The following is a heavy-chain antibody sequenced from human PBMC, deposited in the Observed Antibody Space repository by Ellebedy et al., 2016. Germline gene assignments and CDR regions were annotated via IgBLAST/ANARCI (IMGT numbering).Heavy chain of an antibody. CDR2: IYYSGNT. J-gene: IGHJ6*04. Sequence: SETLSLTXTVSGGSISSGDYYWSWIRQPPGKGLEWIGYIYYSGNTYFNPSLKSRVIISVDTSKNQFSLKLSSVTAADTAMYYCARQAARPGMDVWGEGTTVTVSS. V-gene: IGHV4-30-4*01. CDR1: GGSISSGDYY. D-gene: IGHD6-6*01. CDR3: ARQAARPGMDV.